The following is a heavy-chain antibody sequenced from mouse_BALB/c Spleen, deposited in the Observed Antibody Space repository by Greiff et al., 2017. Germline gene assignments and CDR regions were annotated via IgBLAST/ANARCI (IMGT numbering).Heavy chain of an antibody. Sequence: QVQLKESGAELVRPGTSVKISCKASGYTFTNYWLGWVKQRPGHGLEWIGDIYPGGGYTNYNEKFKGKATLTADTSSSTAYMQLSSLTSEDSAVYFCAQWDYAMDYWGQGTSVTVSS. J-gene: IGHJ4*01. CDR1: GYTFTNYW. V-gene: IGHV1-63*02. CDR2: IYPGGGYT. CDR3: AQWDYAMDY. D-gene: IGHD1-3*01.